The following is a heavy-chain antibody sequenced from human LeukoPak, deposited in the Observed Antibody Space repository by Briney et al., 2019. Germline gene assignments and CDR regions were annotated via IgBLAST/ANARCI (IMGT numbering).Heavy chain of an antibody. J-gene: IGHJ4*02. CDR1: GFTFDDYA. D-gene: IGHD4-17*01. CDR2: ISWNSGSI. Sequence: PGRSLRLSCAASGFTFDDYAMHWVRQAPGKGLEWVSGISWNSGSIGYADSVKGRFTISRDNAKNSLYLQMNSLRAEDTALYYCAKDKRPYTVRGFDYWGQGTLVTVSS. V-gene: IGHV3-9*01. CDR3: AKDKRPYTVRGFDY.